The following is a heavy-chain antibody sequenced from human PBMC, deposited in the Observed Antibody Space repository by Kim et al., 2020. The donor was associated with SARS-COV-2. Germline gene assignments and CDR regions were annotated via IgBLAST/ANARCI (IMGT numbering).Heavy chain of an antibody. J-gene: IGHJ3*02. CDR2: ISGSGGST. Sequence: GGSLRLSCAASGFTFSSYAMSWVRQAPGKGLEWVSAISGSGGSTYYADSVKGRFTISRDNSKNTLYLQMNSLRAEDTAVYYCAKVLQDIVVVPAAKAGGDAFDIWGQGTMVTVSS. CDR1: GFTFSSYA. D-gene: IGHD2-2*01. CDR3: AKVLQDIVVVPAAKAGGDAFDI. V-gene: IGHV3-23*01.